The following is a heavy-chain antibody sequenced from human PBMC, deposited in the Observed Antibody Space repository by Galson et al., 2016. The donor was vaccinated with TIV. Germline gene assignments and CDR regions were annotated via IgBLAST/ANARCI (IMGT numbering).Heavy chain of an antibody. J-gene: IGHJ3*02. D-gene: IGHD3-10*01. CDR1: GYTFTTYW. V-gene: IGHV5-10-1*01. CDR3: AREAVLTSGAFDN. Sequence: QSGAEVKKPGESLKISCEVSGYTFTTYWISWVRQMPGKGLEWMGRIDPSDSYTNYNPSLQGHVTISADRSISTAYLQWSSLKASDTAIYYCAREAVLTSGAFDNWGQGTMVAVS. CDR2: IDPSDSYT.